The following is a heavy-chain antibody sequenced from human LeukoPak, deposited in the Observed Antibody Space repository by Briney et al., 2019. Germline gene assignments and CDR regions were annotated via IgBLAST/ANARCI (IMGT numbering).Heavy chain of an antibody. D-gene: IGHD2-21*02. Sequence: GGTLRLSCAASGFTFSSYAMSWVRQAPGKGLEWVSSISASGGSTYYADSVKGRFTISRDNSKNTLYLQMNRLRAEDTAVYYCAKEEDAVVTALVNYWGQGTLVTVSS. CDR1: GFTFSSYA. CDR3: AKEEDAVVTALVNY. V-gene: IGHV3-23*01. CDR2: ISASGGST. J-gene: IGHJ4*02.